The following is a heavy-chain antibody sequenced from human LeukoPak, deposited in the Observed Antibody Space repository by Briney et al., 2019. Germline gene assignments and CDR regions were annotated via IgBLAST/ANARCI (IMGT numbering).Heavy chain of an antibody. CDR2: ISAYNGFT. CDR1: GYTFTDYG. J-gene: IGHJ5*02. CDR3: ARAGYCSSTSCPNWFDP. D-gene: IGHD2-2*01. V-gene: IGHV1-18*01. Sequence: ASVKVSCKASGYTFTDYGFNWVRQAPGHGLEWMGWISAYNGFTNYSQNLQGRVTMTTDTSTYTAYMDLRSLTSDDTAVYYCARAGYCSSTSCPNWFDPWGQGTLVTVSS.